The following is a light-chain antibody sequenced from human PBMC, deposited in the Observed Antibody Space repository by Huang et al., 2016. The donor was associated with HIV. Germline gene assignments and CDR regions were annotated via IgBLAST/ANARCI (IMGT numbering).Light chain of an antibody. CDR3: QQYNNYPWT. Sequence: DIQMTQYPSTLSASGGDRVTITCRASQSIRDYLAWYQQKPGEAPNRLIYKASSLEGGVPQRFIGSGSGTEFTLTISSLQADDVATYYCQQYNNYPWTFGQGTLVEIK. V-gene: IGKV1-5*03. CDR1: QSIRDY. CDR2: KAS. J-gene: IGKJ1*01.